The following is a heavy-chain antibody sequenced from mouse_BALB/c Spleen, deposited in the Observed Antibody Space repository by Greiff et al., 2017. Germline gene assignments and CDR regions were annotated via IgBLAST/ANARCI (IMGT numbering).Heavy chain of an antibody. CDR1: GFTFSSFG. V-gene: IGHV5-17*02. CDR3: ARSGLLYYFDY. Sequence: EVMLVESGGGLVQPGGSRKLSCAASGFTFSSFGMHWVRQAPEKGLEWVAYISSGSSTIYYADTVKGRFTISRDNPKNTLFLQMTSLRSEDTAMYYCARSGLLYYFDYWGQGTTLTVSS. J-gene: IGHJ2*01. CDR2: ISSGSSTI. D-gene: IGHD1-1*01.